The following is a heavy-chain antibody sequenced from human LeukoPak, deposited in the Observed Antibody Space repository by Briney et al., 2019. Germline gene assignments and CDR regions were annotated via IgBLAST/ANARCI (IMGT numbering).Heavy chain of an antibody. V-gene: IGHV4-39*01. CDR3: ARQGIISMVRGVIDY. CDR1: GGSISSSIYY. J-gene: IGHJ4*02. D-gene: IGHD3-10*01. Sequence: SETLSLTCTVSGGSISSSIYYWGWIRQPPGKGLEWIGSIYYSGSIYYNPSLKSRVTISVDTSMNQFSLRLSSVTAADTAVYYCARQGIISMVRGVIDYWGQGTLVTVSS. CDR2: IYYSGSI.